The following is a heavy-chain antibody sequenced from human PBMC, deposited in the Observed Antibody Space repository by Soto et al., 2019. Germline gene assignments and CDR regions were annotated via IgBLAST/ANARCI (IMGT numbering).Heavy chain of an antibody. Sequence: SQALSLTYTVSAGSISRYDWSWIRHPPGKGLEWIGYIYYSGSTNYNPSLKSRVTISVDTSKNQFSLNLSSVTASDPAVYYCASVQCRRQVAVVSRYFDYWGQVTLVTVS. CDR2: IYYSGST. CDR3: ASVQCRRQVAVVSRYFDY. J-gene: IGHJ4*02. V-gene: IGHV4-59*01. CDR1: AGSISRYD. D-gene: IGHD3-22*01.